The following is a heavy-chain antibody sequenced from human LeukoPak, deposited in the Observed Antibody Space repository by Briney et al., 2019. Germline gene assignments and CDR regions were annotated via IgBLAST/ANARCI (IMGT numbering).Heavy chain of an antibody. V-gene: IGHV4-34*01. Sequence: SETLSLTCAVYGGSFNSYYWTWVRQTPGKGLEWIGEISHTGDIINYKPPLKSRVTISVDSSKKQFSLRLTSVTAADPGVYFRARVPEITARPCDSWGPGTRVTVS. CDR1: GGSFNSYY. D-gene: IGHD1-1*01. CDR3: ARVPEITARPCDS. J-gene: IGHJ4*02. CDR2: ISHTGDII.